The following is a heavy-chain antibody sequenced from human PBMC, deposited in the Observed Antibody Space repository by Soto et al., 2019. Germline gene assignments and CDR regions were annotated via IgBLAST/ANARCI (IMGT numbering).Heavy chain of an antibody. CDR1: GFTVSSNY. Sequence: GGSLRLSCAASGFTVSSNYMSWVRQAPGKGLEWVSVIYSGGSTYYADSAKGRFTISRDNSKNTLYLQMNSLRAEDTAVYYCARALGDYQLGGVYYYYGMDVWGQGTTVTVSS. J-gene: IGHJ6*02. V-gene: IGHV3-53*01. CDR3: ARALGDYQLGGVYYYYGMDV. D-gene: IGHD4-17*01. CDR2: IYSGGST.